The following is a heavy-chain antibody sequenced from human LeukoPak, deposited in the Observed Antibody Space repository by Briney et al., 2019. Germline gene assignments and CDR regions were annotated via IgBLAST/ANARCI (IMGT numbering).Heavy chain of an antibody. CDR2: IYYSGST. Sequence: SETLSLTCTVSGASISKDYWAWIRQPPGKGLEWIGYIYYSGSTNYNPSLKSRVTISVDTSKNQFSLKLSSVTAADTAVYYCARSDPAAQGYYFDYWGQGTLVTVSS. V-gene: IGHV4-59*01. J-gene: IGHJ4*02. D-gene: IGHD6-13*01. CDR1: GASISKDY. CDR3: ARSDPAAQGYYFDY.